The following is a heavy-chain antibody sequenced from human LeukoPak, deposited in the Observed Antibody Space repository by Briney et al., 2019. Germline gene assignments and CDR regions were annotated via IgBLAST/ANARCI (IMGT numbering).Heavy chain of an antibody. Sequence: GGSLRLSCAASGFTFSSYWMHWVRQAPGKGLEWVAFIRYDGSNKYYADSVKGRFTISRENAKNSLYLEMSSLRAGDTAVYYCARRRGNSRSYSDAFDIWGQGTTVTVSS. J-gene: IGHJ3*02. CDR1: GFTFSSYW. CDR3: ARRRGNSRSYSDAFDI. D-gene: IGHD3-10*01. CDR2: IRYDGSNK. V-gene: IGHV3-33*08.